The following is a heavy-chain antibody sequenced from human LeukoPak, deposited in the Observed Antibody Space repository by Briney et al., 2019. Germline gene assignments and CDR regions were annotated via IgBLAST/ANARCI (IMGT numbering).Heavy chain of an antibody. V-gene: IGHV1-69*04. D-gene: IGHD6-13*01. CDR1: GGTFSSYA. J-gene: IGHJ4*02. CDR2: IIPILGIA. Sequence: GASVKVSCKASGGTFSSYAISWVRQAPGQGLEWMGRIIPILGIANYAQKFQGRVTITADKSTSTAYMELSSLRSEDTAVYYCARNIRSSSSWYLIDYWGQGSLVTVSS. CDR3: ARNIRSSSSWYLIDY.